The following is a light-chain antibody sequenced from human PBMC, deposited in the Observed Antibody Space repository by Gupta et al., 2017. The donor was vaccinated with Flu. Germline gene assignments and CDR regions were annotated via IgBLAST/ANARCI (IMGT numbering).Light chain of an antibody. CDR1: SLRSYY. Sequence: SSELTQDPAVSVALRQTARIPCQGDSLRSYYASWYQQKPGQAPVLVIYGRNNRPSGIPDRFSGSSSGNTAALTITGAQAEDEADYYCNSRDSSGNHVVFGGGTKLTVL. CDR2: GRN. J-gene: IGLJ2*01. CDR3: NSRDSSGNHVV. V-gene: IGLV3-19*01.